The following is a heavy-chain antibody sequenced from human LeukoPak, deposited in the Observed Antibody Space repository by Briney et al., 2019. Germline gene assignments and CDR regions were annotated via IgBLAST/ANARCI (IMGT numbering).Heavy chain of an antibody. CDR2: IYPGDSDT. J-gene: IGHJ4*02. D-gene: IGHD3-3*01. V-gene: IGHV5-51*01. CDR1: GFSFTSYW. CDR3: ARHPEMYYDFWSGSPYYFDY. Sequence: GESLKISCKGSGFSFTSYWIAWVRQMPGKGLEWMGIIYPGDSDTRYRPSFQGQVTISADKSISTVYLQWSSLKASDTAMYYCARHPEMYYDFWSGSPYYFDYWGQGTLVTVSS.